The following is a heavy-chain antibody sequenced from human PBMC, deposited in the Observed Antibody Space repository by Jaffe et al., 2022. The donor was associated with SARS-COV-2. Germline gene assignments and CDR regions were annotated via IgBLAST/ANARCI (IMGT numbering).Heavy chain of an antibody. CDR1: GFTFSSYH. Sequence: EVQLVESGGGLVQPGGSLRLSCAASGFTFSSYHMGWVRQAPGKGLEWVANISPNGGAFYYVESVRGRFTISRDNAKGSLYLQMNSLRVEDATKYYCVRDGGQLDYWGQGTLVTVSS. CDR3: VRDGGQLDY. V-gene: IGHV3-7*01. CDR2: ISPNGGAF. J-gene: IGHJ4*02.